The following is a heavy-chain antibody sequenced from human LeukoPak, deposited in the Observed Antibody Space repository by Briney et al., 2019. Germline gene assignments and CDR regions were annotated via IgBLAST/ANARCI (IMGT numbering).Heavy chain of an antibody. V-gene: IGHV3-21*01. CDR3: ASPDYYDSSGLDY. J-gene: IGHJ4*02. CDR2: ISSSSSYI. CDR1: GFTFSSYS. Sequence: PGGSLRLSCAASGFTFSSYSMNWVRQAPGKGLEWVSSISSSSSYIYYADSVKGRFTISRDNAKNSLYLQMNSLRAEDTAVYYCASPDYYDSSGLDYWGQGTLVTASS. D-gene: IGHD3-22*01.